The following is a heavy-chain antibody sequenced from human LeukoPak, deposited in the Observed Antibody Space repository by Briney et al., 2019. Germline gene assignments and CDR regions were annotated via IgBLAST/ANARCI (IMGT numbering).Heavy chain of an antibody. CDR1: GGSFSGYY. D-gene: IGHD5-24*01. Sequence: NPSETLSLTCAVYGGSFSGYYWSWIRQPPGKGLEWIGEINHSGSTNYNPSLKSRVTISVDTSKNQFSLKLSSVTAADTAVYYCARGEEMATITIDYWGQGTLVTVSS. CDR2: INHSGST. J-gene: IGHJ4*02. CDR3: ARGEEMATITIDY. V-gene: IGHV4-34*01.